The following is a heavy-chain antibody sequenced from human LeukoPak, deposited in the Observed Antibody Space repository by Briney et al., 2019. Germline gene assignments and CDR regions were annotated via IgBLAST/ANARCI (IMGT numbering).Heavy chain of an antibody. V-gene: IGHV5-51*01. CDR3: AKIYCSSTSCYPSWFDR. CDR1: GYSFTSYW. D-gene: IGHD2-2*01. CDR2: IYPGDSDT. J-gene: IGHJ5*02. Sequence: GESLKISCKGSGYSFTSYWIGWVRQMPGKGLEWMGIIYPGDSDTRYSPSFQGQVTISADKSISTAYLQWSSLKASDTAMYYCAKIYCSSTSCYPSWFDRWGQGTLVTVSS.